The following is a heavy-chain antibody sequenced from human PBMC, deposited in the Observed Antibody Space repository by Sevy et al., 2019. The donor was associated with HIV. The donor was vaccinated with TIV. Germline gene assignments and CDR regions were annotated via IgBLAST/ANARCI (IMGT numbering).Heavy chain of an antibody. CDR3: AREGCTRPHDH. Sequence: GGSLRLACVASGFNFNIYSMSWVRQAPGKGLEWVSTLSFGCGRIDHADSVQGRFTMSRDDSKKTVYLEMNSLRAEDTAVYYCAREGCTRPHDHWGQGTLVTVSS. J-gene: IGHJ4*02. V-gene: IGHV3-23*01. CDR2: LSFGCGRI. CDR1: GFNFNIYS. D-gene: IGHD2-8*01.